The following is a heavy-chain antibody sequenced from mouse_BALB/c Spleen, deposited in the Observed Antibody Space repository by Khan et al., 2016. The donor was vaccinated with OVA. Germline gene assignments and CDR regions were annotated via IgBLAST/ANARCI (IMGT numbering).Heavy chain of an antibody. V-gene: IGHV3-2*02. CDR2: ISYSGNT. D-gene: IGHD2-10*02. CDR3: AKVYGGDFDY. J-gene: IGHJ2*01. CDR1: GYSITSDYV. Sequence: EVQLLESGPGLVKPSQSLSLTCTVTGYSITSDYVWNWIRQFPGNKLEWMGYISYSGNTNYNPSLKSRISLTRDTSKNPFFLQLNSVTTEDTATYYGAKVYGGDFDYWGQGTTLTVSS.